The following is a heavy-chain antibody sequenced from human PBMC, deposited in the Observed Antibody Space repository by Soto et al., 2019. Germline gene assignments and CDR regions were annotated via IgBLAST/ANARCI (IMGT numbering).Heavy chain of an antibody. V-gene: IGHV3-48*01. Sequence: GGSLRLSCAASGFTFSSYSMNWVRQAPGKGLEWVSYISSSSSSTIYYADSVKGRFTISRDNAKNSLYLQMNSLRAEDTAVYYCARLYGSGSYYNIDAFDIWGQGTMVTVSS. J-gene: IGHJ3*02. D-gene: IGHD3-10*01. CDR1: GFTFSSYS. CDR2: ISSSSSSTI. CDR3: ARLYGSGSYYNIDAFDI.